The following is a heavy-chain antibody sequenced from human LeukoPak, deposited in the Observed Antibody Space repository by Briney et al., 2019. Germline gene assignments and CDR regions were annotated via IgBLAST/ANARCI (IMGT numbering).Heavy chain of an antibody. D-gene: IGHD2-2*01. CDR1: GYTFTSYD. CDR2: MNPNSGNT. CDR3: ARAGVPAAEGEDY. V-gene: IGHV1-8*01. J-gene: IGHJ4*02. Sequence: AASVKVSCKASGYTFTSYDINWVRQATGQGLEWMGWMNPNSGNTGYAPKFQGRVTMTRNTSISTAYMELSSLRSEDTAVYYCARAGVPAAEGEDYWGQGTLVTVSS.